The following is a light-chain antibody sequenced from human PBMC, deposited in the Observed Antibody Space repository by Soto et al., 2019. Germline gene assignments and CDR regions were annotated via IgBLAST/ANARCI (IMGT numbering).Light chain of an antibody. Sequence: QSVLTQPPSVSAAPGQKVTISCSGSSSNIRDTYVSWYQHLPGTAPKLLIYDNNKRPSGIPDRFSGSKSGTSATLGITGLQTADEADDYCETWGSSMRAVVFGGGTKLTVL. V-gene: IGLV1-51*01. J-gene: IGLJ2*01. CDR1: SSNIRDTY. CDR2: DNN. CDR3: ETWGSSMRAVV.